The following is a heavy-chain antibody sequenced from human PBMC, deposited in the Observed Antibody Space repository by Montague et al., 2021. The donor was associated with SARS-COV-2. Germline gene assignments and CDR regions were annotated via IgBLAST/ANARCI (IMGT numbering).Heavy chain of an antibody. Sequence: SETLSLTCTVSGGSISSSSHYWHWMRQSPGKGPEWIGSIYYSGTTHYKPSLESRVTISVDTSKNQFSLRLSSVTATDTAVYYCARFFGMTTANTSRGSDYWGQGILVTVSS. CDR1: GGSISSSSHY. D-gene: IGHD4-17*01. J-gene: IGHJ4*02. CDR2: IYYSGTT. CDR3: ARFFGMTTANTSRGSDY. V-gene: IGHV4-39*01.